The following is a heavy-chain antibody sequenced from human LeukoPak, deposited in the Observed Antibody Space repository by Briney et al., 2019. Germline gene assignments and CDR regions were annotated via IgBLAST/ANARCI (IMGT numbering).Heavy chain of an antibody. CDR1: GFTFSSYA. CDR3: TTDHPTAYIEMPF. Sequence: PGESLRLSCAASGFTFSSYAMSWVRQAPGKGLEWVGRIKGKTDSETTRYAAPVKGRFTISRDDSTNTLYLHMNNLKTEDTAVYYCTTDHPTAYIEMPFWGRGTLITVSS. J-gene: IGHJ4*02. V-gene: IGHV3-15*01. D-gene: IGHD5-12*01. CDR2: IKGKTDSETT.